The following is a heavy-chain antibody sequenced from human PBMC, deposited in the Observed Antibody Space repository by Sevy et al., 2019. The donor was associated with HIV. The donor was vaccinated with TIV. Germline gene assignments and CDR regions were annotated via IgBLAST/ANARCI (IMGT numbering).Heavy chain of an antibody. CDR3: AREAAMIVVVITHETAFDI. CDR2: ISYDGSNK. CDR1: GFTFSSYA. D-gene: IGHD3-22*01. Sequence: GGCLRLSCAASGFTFSSYAMHWVRQAPGKGLEWVAVISYDGSNKYYADSVKGRFTISRDNSKNTLYLQMNSLRAEDTAVYYGAREAAMIVVVITHETAFDIWGQGTMVTVSS. J-gene: IGHJ3*02. V-gene: IGHV3-30-3*01.